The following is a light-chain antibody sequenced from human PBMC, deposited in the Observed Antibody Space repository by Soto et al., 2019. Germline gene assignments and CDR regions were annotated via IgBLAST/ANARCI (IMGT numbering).Light chain of an antibody. V-gene: IGKV3-20*01. CDR1: QRVNSNN. Sequence: EIVLTQSPGRLSLSPGERATLSCRASQRVNSNNLVWYQQKPGQAPRLLIYGASTRATGLPDRFSGSGSGTVFTLTISRLEPEEFAVYNCQHFGGPLTFGQGTKVEI. CDR2: GAS. CDR3: QHFGGPLT. J-gene: IGKJ1*01.